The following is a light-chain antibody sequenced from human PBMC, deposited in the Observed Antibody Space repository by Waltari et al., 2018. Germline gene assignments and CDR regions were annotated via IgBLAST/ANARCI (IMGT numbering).Light chain of an antibody. V-gene: IGLV2-23*02. CDR3: CSYAGHSTYV. J-gene: IGLJ1*01. Sequence: QSALTQPASVSGSPGQSITISCTGTTRDVGNYTLVSWYQQHPGKAPNPMIYEVSQRPSGVSNRFSGSKSGNTASLTISGLQPEDETDYYCCSYAGHSTYVFGTGTKVTVL. CDR1: TRDVGNYTL. CDR2: EVS.